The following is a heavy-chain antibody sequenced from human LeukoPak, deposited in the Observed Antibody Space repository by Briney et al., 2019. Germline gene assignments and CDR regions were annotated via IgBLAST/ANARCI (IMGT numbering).Heavy chain of an antibody. CDR1: GFTFSSYG. CDR2: ISSSSYI. V-gene: IGHV3-21*01. J-gene: IGHJ4*02. D-gene: IGHD6-25*01. Sequence: GGSLRLSCAASGFTFSSYGMNWVRQAPGKGLEWVSFISSSSYIYYADSVKGRFTISRDNAKNSLYLQMNSLRAEDTAVYYCARDLGSGGYWGQGTLVTVSS. CDR3: ARDLGSGGY.